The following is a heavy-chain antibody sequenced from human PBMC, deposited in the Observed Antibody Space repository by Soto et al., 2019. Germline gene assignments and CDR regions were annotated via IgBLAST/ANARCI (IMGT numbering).Heavy chain of an antibody. J-gene: IGHJ4*02. CDR2: LVPVFGTA. CDR3: ARSPGVFDY. D-gene: IGHD3-10*01. V-gene: IGHV1-69*06. Sequence: QVQLVQSGAEVKKPGSSVKVSCKASGGTFSSLAISWVRQAPGQGLEWMGGLVPVFGTANYAQKFQDRVTITADKSTSTSYMELSSLRSEDPAVYYCARSPGVFDYWGQGTLVTVSS. CDR1: GGTFSSLA.